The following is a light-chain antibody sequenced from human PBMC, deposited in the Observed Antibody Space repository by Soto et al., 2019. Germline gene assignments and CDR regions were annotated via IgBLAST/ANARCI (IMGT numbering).Light chain of an antibody. Sequence: DLVMTQTPLSLSVTPGQPASISCKSSQSLLHSNGYNYLDWYLQKPGQSPQLLIYLGSNRASGVSDRFSGSGSGTDFTLKISRVEAEDVGVYYCMQALQTPRTFGQGTKVEIK. CDR1: QSLLHSNGYNY. J-gene: IGKJ1*01. CDR3: MQALQTPRT. CDR2: LGS. V-gene: IGKV2-28*01.